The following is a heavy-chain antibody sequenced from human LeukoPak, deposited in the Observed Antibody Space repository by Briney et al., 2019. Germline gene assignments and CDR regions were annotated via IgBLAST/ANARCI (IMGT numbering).Heavy chain of an antibody. V-gene: IGHV1-2*02. D-gene: IGHD3-9*01. CDR2: INPKSGGA. Sequence: ASVKVSCKASGYTFIDYFVHWVRQAPGQGLEWMGWINPKSGGANYAQNFQGRVSMTRDTSISAAYLEVSGLRSDDTAVNYCARALRTDILTTDYWGQGTLVTVSS. J-gene: IGHJ4*02. CDR1: GYTFIDYF. CDR3: ARALRTDILTTDY.